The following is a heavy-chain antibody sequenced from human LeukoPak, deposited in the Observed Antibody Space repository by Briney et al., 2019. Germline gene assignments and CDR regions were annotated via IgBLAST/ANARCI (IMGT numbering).Heavy chain of an antibody. V-gene: IGHV4-61*08. Sequence: SETLSLTCAVSGGSISSGGYSWSWIRQPPGKGLEWIGFVYYSGSTNYNPSLKSRVTMSIDMSKNQSSLKLSSVTAADTAVYYCARDSGYCSGGSCYPANFDCWGQGTLVTVSS. CDR3: ARDSGYCSGGSCYPANFDC. CDR2: VYYSGST. D-gene: IGHD2-15*01. CDR1: GGSISSGGYS. J-gene: IGHJ4*02.